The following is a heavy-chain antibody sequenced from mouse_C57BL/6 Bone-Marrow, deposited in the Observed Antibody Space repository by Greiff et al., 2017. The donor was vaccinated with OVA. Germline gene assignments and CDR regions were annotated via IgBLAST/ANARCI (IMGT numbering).Heavy chain of an antibody. CDR3: ARAFYDYDSFAY. V-gene: IGHV5-4*03. D-gene: IGHD2-4*01. Sequence: EVMLVESGGGLVKPGGSLKLSCAASGFTFSSYAMSWVRQTPEKRLEWVATISDGGSYTYYPDNVKGRFTISRDNAKNNLYLQMSHLKSEDTAMYYCARAFYDYDSFAYWGQGTLVTVSA. J-gene: IGHJ3*01. CDR1: GFTFSSYA. CDR2: ISDGGSYT.